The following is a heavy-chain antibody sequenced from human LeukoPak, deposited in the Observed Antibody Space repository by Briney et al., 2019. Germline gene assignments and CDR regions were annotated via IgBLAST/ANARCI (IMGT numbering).Heavy chain of an antibody. D-gene: IGHD4-17*01. CDR2: ISSSSSYI. V-gene: IGHV3-21*01. CDR1: GFTFSSYS. CDR3: ARARGYGDYAPDY. Sequence: GGSLRLSCAASGFTFSSYSMDWVRQAPGKGLEWVSSISSSSSYIYYADSVKGRFTISRDNAKNSLYLQMNSLRAEDTAVYYCARARGYGDYAPDYWGRGTLVTVSS. J-gene: IGHJ4*02.